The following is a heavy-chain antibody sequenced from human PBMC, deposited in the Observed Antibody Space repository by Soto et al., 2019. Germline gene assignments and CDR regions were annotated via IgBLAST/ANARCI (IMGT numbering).Heavy chain of an antibody. D-gene: IGHD3-22*01. Sequence: QVQLQESGPGLVKPSQTLSLTCTVSGGSISSGGYYWSWIRQHPGKGLEWIGYIYYSGSTYYNPSLKIRVTISVDTSKNQFSLKLSSVTAADTAVYYCARYVSGYYLIDYWGQGTLVTVSS. CDR3: ARYVSGYYLIDY. CDR1: GGSISSGGYY. CDR2: IYYSGST. J-gene: IGHJ4*02. V-gene: IGHV4-31*03.